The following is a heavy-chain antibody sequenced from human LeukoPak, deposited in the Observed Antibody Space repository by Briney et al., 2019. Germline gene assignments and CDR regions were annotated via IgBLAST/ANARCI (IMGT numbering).Heavy chain of an antibody. D-gene: IGHD3-3*01. V-gene: IGHV4-34*01. Sequence: SETLSLTCAVYGGSFSGYYWSWIRQSPGKGLEWIGEINHSGSTNYNPSLKSRVTISVGTSKNQFSLKLSSVTAADTAVYYCARGQDFWSGYPDYWGQGTLVTVSS. CDR2: INHSGST. CDR1: GGSFSGYY. CDR3: ARGQDFWSGYPDY. J-gene: IGHJ4*02.